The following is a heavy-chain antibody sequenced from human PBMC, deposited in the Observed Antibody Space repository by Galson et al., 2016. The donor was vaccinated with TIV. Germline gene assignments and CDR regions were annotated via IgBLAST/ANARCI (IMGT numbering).Heavy chain of an antibody. Sequence: SVKVSCKVSGDTFSSYTISWVRQAPGQGLEWVGRIIPLFDITNYAQKFQGRVTIIADKSTTTVYLELSNLSFDDTAVYYCSRHRDESFQVWGQGALVTVSS. CDR1: GDTFSSYT. V-gene: IGHV1-69*02. CDR2: IIPLFDIT. D-gene: IGHD2-21*01. CDR3: SRHRDESFQV. J-gene: IGHJ1*01.